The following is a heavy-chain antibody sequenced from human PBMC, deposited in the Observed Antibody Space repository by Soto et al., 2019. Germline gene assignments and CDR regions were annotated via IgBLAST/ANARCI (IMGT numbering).Heavy chain of an antibody. D-gene: IGHD3-22*01. V-gene: IGHV1-69*01. CDR3: ARDLHYYDSSGYYEGDY. Sequence: QVQLVQSGAEVKKPGSSVKVSCKASGGTFSSYAIIWVRQAPGQGLEWMGGIIPIFGTANYAQKFQGRVTITADESTSTAYMELSSLRSEHTAVYYCARDLHYYDSSGYYEGDYWGQGTLVTVSS. J-gene: IGHJ4*02. CDR2: IIPIFGTA. CDR1: GGTFSSYA.